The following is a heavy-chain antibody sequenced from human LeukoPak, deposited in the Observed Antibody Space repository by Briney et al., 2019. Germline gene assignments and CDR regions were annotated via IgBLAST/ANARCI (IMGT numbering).Heavy chain of an antibody. J-gene: IGHJ4*02. V-gene: IGHV3-53*01. CDR3: ARALGRSFDY. CDR1: GFTFSSYA. Sequence: GGSLRLSCAASGFTFSSYAMSWVRQAPGKGLEWVSVLYSGGSTYYADSVKGRFTISRDNSKNTLYLQMNSLRAEDTAVYYCARALGRSFDYWGQGTLVTVSS. CDR2: LYSGGST. D-gene: IGHD3-16*01.